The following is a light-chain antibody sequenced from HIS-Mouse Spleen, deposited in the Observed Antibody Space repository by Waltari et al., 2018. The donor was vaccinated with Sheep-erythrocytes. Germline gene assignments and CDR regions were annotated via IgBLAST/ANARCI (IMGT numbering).Light chain of an antibody. V-gene: IGKV3-11*01. J-gene: IGKJ2*01. CDR1: QSVSSY. Sequence: IVLTQSPATLSLSPGERATLSCRASQSVSSYLAWYQQNPGQAPRLLIYDASNRATGIPARFSGSGSGTDFTLTISSLEPEDFAVYYCQQRSNWYTFGQGTKLEIK. CDR2: DAS. CDR3: QQRSNWYT.